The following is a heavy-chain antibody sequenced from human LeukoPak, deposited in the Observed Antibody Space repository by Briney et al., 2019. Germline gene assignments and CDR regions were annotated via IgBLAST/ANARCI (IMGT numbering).Heavy chain of an antibody. CDR1: GYTFTGYY. V-gene: IGHV1-2*05. CDR2: INSNNGDT. J-gene: IGHJ4*02. D-gene: IGHD5-24*01. Sequence: ASVKVTCKASGYTFTGYYLHWVRQAPGQGLEWVGGINSNNGDTHYAQNFQGRVTMTRDTSISTAYMELSRLGSDDTVVYYCARDGDGYNLDWGQGTLVTVSS. CDR3: ARDGDGYNLD.